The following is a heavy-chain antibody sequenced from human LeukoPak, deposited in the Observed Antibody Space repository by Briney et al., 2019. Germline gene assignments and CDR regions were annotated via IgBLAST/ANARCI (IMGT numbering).Heavy chain of an antibody. D-gene: IGHD3-9*01. CDR3: ARDLTYYDILTGYSRWFDP. CDR2: IYYSGST. J-gene: IGHJ5*02. Sequence: PSETLSLTCTVSGGSISNSNYYWSWIRQPPGKGLEWIGYIYYSGSTNYNPSLKSRVTISVDTSKDQFSLKLSSVTAADTAVYYCARDLTYYDILTGYSRWFDPWGQGTLVTVSS. CDR1: GGSISNSNYY. V-gene: IGHV4-61*01.